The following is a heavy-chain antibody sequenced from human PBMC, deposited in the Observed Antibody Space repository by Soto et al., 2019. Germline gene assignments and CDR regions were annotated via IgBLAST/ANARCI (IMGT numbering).Heavy chain of an antibody. J-gene: IGHJ6*02. Sequence: GSLRLSCAASGFTFSSYAMSWVRQAPGKGLEWVAVISYDGSNKYYADSVKGRFTISRDNSKNTLYLQMNSLRAEDTAVYYCARGQHYDFWSGYYTHGSDYYYGMDVWGQGTTVTVSS. V-gene: IGHV3-30-3*01. CDR2: ISYDGSNK. CDR3: ARGQHYDFWSGYYTHGSDYYYGMDV. D-gene: IGHD3-3*01. CDR1: GFTFSSYA.